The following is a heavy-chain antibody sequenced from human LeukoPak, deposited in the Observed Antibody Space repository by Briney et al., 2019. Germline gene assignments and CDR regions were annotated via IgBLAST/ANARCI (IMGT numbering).Heavy chain of an antibody. D-gene: IGHD3-22*01. J-gene: IGHJ3*02. V-gene: IGHV1-18*04. CDR3: ARALGSVVVMGMDAFDI. CDR1: GYTFTGYY. CDR2: ISAYNGNT. Sequence: GASVKVSCKASGYTFTGYYMHWVRQAPGQGLEWMGWISAYNGNTNYAQKLQGRVTMTTDTSTSTAYMDLRSLRSDDTAEYYCARALGSVVVMGMDAFDIWGQGTMVSVSS.